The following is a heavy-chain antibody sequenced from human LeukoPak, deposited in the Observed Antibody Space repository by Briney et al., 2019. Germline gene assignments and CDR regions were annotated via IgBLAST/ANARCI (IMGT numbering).Heavy chain of an antibody. D-gene: IGHD6-6*01. V-gene: IGHV4-59*12. CDR3: ARAIQSIAARRGMDV. CDR2: ICYSGST. CDR1: GGSISSYY. Sequence: SETLSLTCTVSGGSISSYYWSWIRQPPGKGLEWIGYICYSGSTNYNPSLKSRVTISVDTSKNQFSLKLSSVTAADTAVYYCARAIQSIAARRGMDVWGQGTTVTVSS. J-gene: IGHJ6*02.